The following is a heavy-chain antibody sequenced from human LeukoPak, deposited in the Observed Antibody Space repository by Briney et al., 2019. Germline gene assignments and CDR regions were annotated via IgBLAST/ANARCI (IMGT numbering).Heavy chain of an antibody. V-gene: IGHV3-30*02. Sequence: GGSLRLSCAASGFTFSSYGMHWVRQAPGKGLEWVAFIRYDGSNKYYADSVKGRFTISRDNSKNTLYLQMNSLRAEDTAVYYFAKDQFWSGSIDYWGQGTRVTVSS. D-gene: IGHD3-3*01. CDR3: AKDQFWSGSIDY. CDR1: GFTFSSYG. J-gene: IGHJ4*02. CDR2: IRYDGSNK.